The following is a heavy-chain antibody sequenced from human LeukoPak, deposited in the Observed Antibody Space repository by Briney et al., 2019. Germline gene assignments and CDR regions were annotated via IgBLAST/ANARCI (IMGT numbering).Heavy chain of an antibody. CDR1: GFTFSSYD. Sequence: GGSLRLSCAASGFTFSSYDMPWVRQATGKGLEWVSAIGTAGDTYYPGSVKGRFTISRENAKNSLYLQMNSLRAGDTAVYYCARSPAVGSSWYRSQYFDYWGQGTLVTVSS. V-gene: IGHV3-13*01. D-gene: IGHD6-13*01. CDR2: IGTAGDT. CDR3: ARSPAVGSSWYRSQYFDY. J-gene: IGHJ4*02.